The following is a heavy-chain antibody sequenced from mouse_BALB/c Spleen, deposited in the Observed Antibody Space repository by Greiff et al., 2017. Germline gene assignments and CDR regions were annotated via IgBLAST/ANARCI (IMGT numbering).Heavy chain of an antibody. J-gene: IGHJ4*01. CDR3: ASGDYGSSRYYAMDY. CDR2: ISSGGSYT. Sequence: EVKVVESGGDLVKPGGSLKLSCAASGFTFSSYGMSWVRQTPDKRLEWVATISSGGSYTYYPDSVKGRFTISRDNAKNTLYLQMSSLKSEDTAMYYCASGDYGSSRYYAMDYWGQGTSVTVSS. D-gene: IGHD1-1*01. CDR1: GFTFSSYG. V-gene: IGHV5-6*01.